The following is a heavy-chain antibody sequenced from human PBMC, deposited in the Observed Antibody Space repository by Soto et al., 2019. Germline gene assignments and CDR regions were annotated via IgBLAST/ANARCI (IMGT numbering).Heavy chain of an antibody. CDR3: ARGQSAVDVLFPTPVPFDP. CDR2: VSHHGTS. V-gene: IGHV4-34*01. J-gene: IGHJ5*02. CDR1: DGSLTEYH. D-gene: IGHD1-1*01. Sequence: SETLSLTCVVYDGSLTEYHWSWVRQTPGKGLEWIGEVSHHGTSHYNPSLGSRVIMSFDTSKDQFSLTLQSVTAADTGIYYCARGQSAVDVLFPTPVPFDPWGQGTLVTVSS.